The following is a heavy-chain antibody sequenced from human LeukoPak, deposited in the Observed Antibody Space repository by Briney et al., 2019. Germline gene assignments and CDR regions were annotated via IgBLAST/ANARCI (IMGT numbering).Heavy chain of an antibody. CDR3: ARGRIAVAGIQRY. D-gene: IGHD6-19*01. CDR2: IYHSGST. Sequence: PSETLSLTCAVSGGSISSSNWWSWVRQPPGKGLEWIGEIYHSGSTNYNPSLKSRVTISVDKSKNQFSLKLSSVTAEDTAVYYCARGRIAVAGIQRYWGQGTLVTVSS. CDR1: GGSISSSNW. V-gene: IGHV4-4*02. J-gene: IGHJ4*02.